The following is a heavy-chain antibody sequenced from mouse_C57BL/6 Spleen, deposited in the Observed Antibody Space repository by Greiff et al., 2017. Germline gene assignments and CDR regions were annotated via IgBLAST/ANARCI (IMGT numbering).Heavy chain of an antibody. CDR2: IYPGSGST. J-gene: IGHJ3*01. CDR1: GYTFTSYW. Sequence: VQLQQPGAELVKPGASVKMSCKASGYTFTSYWITWVKQRPGQGLEWIGDIYPGSGSTNYNEKFKSKATLTVDTSSSTAYMQLSSLTSEDSAVYYCARSYSDYEAWFAYWGQGTLVTVSA. D-gene: IGHD2-13*01. CDR3: ARSYSDYEAWFAY. V-gene: IGHV1-55*01.